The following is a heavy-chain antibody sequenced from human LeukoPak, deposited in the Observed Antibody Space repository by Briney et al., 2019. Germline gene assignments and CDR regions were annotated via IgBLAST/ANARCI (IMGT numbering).Heavy chain of an antibody. CDR1: GSSISGYY. CDR3: ARGLSRLVDY. V-gene: IGHV4-4*07. D-gene: IGHD3-3*02. J-gene: IGHJ4*02. CDR2: LHPSGAT. Sequence: KTSETLSLTCTVSGSSISGYYWNWIRQPAGKGLEWIGRLHPSGATNYNPSLKSRVTISVDTSKNQFFLKLSSVTAADTAVYYCARGLSRLVDYWGQGTLVTVSS.